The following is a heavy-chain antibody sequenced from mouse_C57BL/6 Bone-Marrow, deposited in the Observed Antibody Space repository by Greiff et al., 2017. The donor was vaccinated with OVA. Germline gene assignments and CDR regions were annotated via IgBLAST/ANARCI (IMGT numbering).Heavy chain of an antibody. Sequence: QVQLKESGAELARPGASVKLSCKASGYTFTSYGISWVKQRTGQGLEWIGEIYPRSGNTYYNEKFKGKATLTADKSSSTAYMELRSLTSEDAAVYFCARTAVFAWFAYWGQGTLVTVSA. CDR2: IYPRSGNT. V-gene: IGHV1-81*01. CDR3: ARTAVFAWFAY. CDR1: GYTFTSYG. D-gene: IGHD1-1*01. J-gene: IGHJ3*01.